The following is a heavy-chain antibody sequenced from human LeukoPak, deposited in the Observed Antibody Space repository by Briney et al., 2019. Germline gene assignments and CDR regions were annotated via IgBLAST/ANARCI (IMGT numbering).Heavy chain of an antibody. V-gene: IGHV3-30*04. CDR1: GFTFSSYA. J-gene: IGHJ4*02. D-gene: IGHD1-26*01. CDR2: ISYDGSNK. CDR3: ARDIVGATSY. Sequence: PGGSLRLSCAASGFTFSSYAMHWVRQAPGKGLEWVAVISYDGSNKYYADSVKGRFTISRDNSKNTLYLQMNSLRAEDTAVYYCARDIVGATSYWGQGTLVTVPS.